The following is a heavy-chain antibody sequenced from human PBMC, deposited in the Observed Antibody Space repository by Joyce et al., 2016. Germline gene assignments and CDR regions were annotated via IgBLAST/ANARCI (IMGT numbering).Heavy chain of an antibody. J-gene: IGHJ4*02. D-gene: IGHD6-25*01. Sequence: QVQLVESGGGVVQPGRSLRLSCAASGLTLSNYGVHWVRQAPGKGLEWVAVISYDGIYKYDAYSVKGRFTISRDNYKNTVFLEMNSLRTEDTAVYYCAKILTATYSSGWFLDYWGQGTLVTVSS. CDR2: ISYDGIYK. V-gene: IGHV3-30*18. CDR1: GLTLSNYG. CDR3: AKILTATYSSGWFLDY.